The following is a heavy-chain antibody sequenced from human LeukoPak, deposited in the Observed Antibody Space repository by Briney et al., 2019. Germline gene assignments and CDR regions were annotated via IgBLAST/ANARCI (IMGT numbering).Heavy chain of an antibody. V-gene: IGHV1-18*01. CDR3: ARDRPRITMVRGVIKPDY. CDR1: GYTFTSYG. D-gene: IGHD3-10*01. CDR2: ISAYNGNT. J-gene: IGHJ4*02. Sequence: GASVKVSCKASGYTFTSYGISWVRQAPGQGLEWMGWISAYNGNTNYAQKLQGRVTMTTDTSTSTAYMELRSLRSDDTAVYYCARDRPRITMVRGVIKPDYWGQGTLVTVSS.